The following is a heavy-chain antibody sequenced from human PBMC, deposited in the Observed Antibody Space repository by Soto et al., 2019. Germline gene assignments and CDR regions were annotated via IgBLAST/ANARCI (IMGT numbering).Heavy chain of an antibody. CDR2: IYHSGST. J-gene: IGHJ4*02. Sequence: SETLSLTCAVSGGSISSGGYSWSWIRQPPGKGLEWIGYIYHSGSTYYNPSLKSRVTISVDRSKNQFSLKLSSVTAADTAVYYCARGKDAGYLDYWGQGTLVTVSS. CDR1: GGSISSGGYS. CDR3: ARGKDAGYLDY. V-gene: IGHV4-30-2*01. D-gene: IGHD6-13*01.